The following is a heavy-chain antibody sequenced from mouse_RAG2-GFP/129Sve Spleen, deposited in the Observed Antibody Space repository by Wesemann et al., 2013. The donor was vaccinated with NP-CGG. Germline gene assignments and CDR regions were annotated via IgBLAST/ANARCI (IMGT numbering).Heavy chain of an antibody. D-gene: IGHD2-1*01. Sequence: GGLVKPGGSLKLSCAASGFAFSSYDMSWVRQTPEKRLEWVATISSGGSYTYYPDSVKGRFTISRDNARNTLYLQMSSLKSEDTAMYYCASLYGKWAYYYAMDYWGGSRGTSVTVSS. J-gene: IGHJ4*01. CDR2: ISSGGSYT. V-gene: IGHV5-9*02. CDR3: ASLYGKWAYYYAMDY. CDR1: GFAFSSYD.